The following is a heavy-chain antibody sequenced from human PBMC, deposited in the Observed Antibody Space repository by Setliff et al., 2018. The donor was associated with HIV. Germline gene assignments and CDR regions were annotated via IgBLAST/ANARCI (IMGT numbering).Heavy chain of an antibody. CDR2: MSTGGGIK. J-gene: IGHJ4*02. V-gene: IGHV3-30-3*01. Sequence: PGGSLRLSCAVTGFTFSSYVLHWVRQAPGKGLEWVAVMSTGGGIKICADSVKGRFTISRDNSRNTLFLQMNNLRPEDTATYYCVRDPIEGSPDYFDYWGQGALVTVSS. CDR3: VRDPIEGSPDYFDY. CDR1: GFTFSSYV. D-gene: IGHD1-26*01.